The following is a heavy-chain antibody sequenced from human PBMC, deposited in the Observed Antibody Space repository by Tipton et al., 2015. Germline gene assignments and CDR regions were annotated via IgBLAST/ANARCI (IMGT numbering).Heavy chain of an antibody. CDR3: AGYGNNSA. D-gene: IGHD5-12*01. J-gene: IGHJ5*02. CDR2: ITGNSGTT. Sequence: SLRLSCAASGFIFSSYGMHWVRQAPGKGLEWVSTITGNSGTTYYAGSVKGRFTVSRDNSKNALYLQMNSLRVDDTAVYYCAGYGNNSAWGQGTLVTVSS. CDR1: GFIFSSYG. V-gene: IGHV3-23*01.